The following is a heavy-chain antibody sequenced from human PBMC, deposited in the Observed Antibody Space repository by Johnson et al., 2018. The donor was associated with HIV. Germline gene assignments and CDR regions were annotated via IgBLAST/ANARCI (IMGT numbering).Heavy chain of an antibody. Sequence: VQLVESGGDLVQPGGSLRLSCSASGFNVDDDALSWVRQVPGKGLEWVSGINYNGGSTDYADSVRDRFSISRDNAKNSVYLQMDSLRGEDTAMYYCARAKDASYPYDAFDVWGHGTMVIVSA. CDR2: INYNGGST. CDR1: GFNVDDDA. CDR3: ARAKDASYPYDAFDV. V-gene: IGHV3-20*04. J-gene: IGHJ3*01.